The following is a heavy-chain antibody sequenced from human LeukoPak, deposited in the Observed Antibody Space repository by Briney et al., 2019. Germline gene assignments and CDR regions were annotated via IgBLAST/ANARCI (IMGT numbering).Heavy chain of an antibody. CDR1: GGSISSYY. J-gene: IGHJ6*04. CDR2: IYYSGST. V-gene: IGHV4-59*01. CDR3: ASSRGTPYYYYYGMDV. D-gene: IGHD1-7*01. Sequence: PSETLSLTCTVSGGSISSYYWSWIRQPPGKGLEWIGDIYYSGSTNYDPYLKSRVTISVDTSKHQFSLKLSSVTAADTAVYYCASSRGTPYYYYYGMDVWGKGTTVTVSS.